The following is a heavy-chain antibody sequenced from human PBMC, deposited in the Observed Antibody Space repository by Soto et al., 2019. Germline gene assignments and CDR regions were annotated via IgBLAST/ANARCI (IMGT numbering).Heavy chain of an antibody. CDR1: GFTFSSYA. Sequence: EVQLLESGGGLVQPGGSLRLSCAASGFTFSSYAMSWVRQSPGKGLEWVSAISGRGGSTYYADSVKGRFTISRDNSKNTLYLQMNSLRAEDTAVYYCAKDREYFDWFYYFDYWGQGTLVTVSS. CDR2: ISGRGGST. CDR3: AKDREYFDWFYYFDY. J-gene: IGHJ4*02. V-gene: IGHV3-23*01. D-gene: IGHD3-9*01.